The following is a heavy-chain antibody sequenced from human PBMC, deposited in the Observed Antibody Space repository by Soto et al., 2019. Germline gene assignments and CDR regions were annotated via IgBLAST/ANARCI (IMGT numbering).Heavy chain of an antibody. V-gene: IGHV3-33*01. Sequence: QVQLVESGGGVVQPGRSLRLSCAASGFTFSSYGMHWVRQAPGKGLEWVAVIWYDGSNKYYADSVKGRFTISRDNSKNTMYLQMNSLRAEDTAVYYCARAQLDIVVVPAATGGAFDIWGQGIMVTVSS. CDR2: IWYDGSNK. J-gene: IGHJ3*02. CDR1: GFTFSSYG. CDR3: ARAQLDIVVVPAATGGAFDI. D-gene: IGHD2-2*01.